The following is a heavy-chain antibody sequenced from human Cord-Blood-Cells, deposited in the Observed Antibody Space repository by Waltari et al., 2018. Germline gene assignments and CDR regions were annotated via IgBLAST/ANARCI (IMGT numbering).Heavy chain of an antibody. D-gene: IGHD1-26*01. V-gene: IGHV1-18*01. CDR3: ARADPNNVGATRGDY. J-gene: IGHJ4*02. CDR2: ISAYNGNT. Sequence: QVQLVQSGAEVKKPGASVKVSCKASGYTFTSNGIRWVRQAAGQGLEWMGWISAYNGNTNYAQKLQGRVTMTTDTSTSTAYMELRSLRSDDTAVYYCARADPNNVGATRGDYWGQGTLVTVSS. CDR1: GYTFTSNG.